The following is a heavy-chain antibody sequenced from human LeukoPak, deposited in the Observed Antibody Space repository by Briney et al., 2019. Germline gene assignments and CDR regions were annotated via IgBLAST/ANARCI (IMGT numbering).Heavy chain of an antibody. J-gene: IGHJ5*02. V-gene: IGHV3-48*01. CDR1: GFTFSSYS. Sequence: GGSLRLSCAASGFTFSSYSMNWVRQAPRKGLEWVSYISSSSSTIYYADSVKGRFTISRDNSKNTLYLQMNSLRAEDTAVYYCAKDGKRFLEWFRIDPWGQGTLVTVSS. D-gene: IGHD3-3*01. CDR3: AKDGKRFLEWFRIDP. CDR2: ISSSSSTI.